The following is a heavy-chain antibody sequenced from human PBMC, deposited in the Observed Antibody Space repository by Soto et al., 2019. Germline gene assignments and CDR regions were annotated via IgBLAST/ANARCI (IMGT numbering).Heavy chain of an antibody. Sequence: QLQLQASGSGLVKASQTLSLTCAVSVGSIRSGGYSWSWMRQPPGKGREWLGYIYHSGSSYYNPSLTRQVPLSVARSNTQFSLRLRSVTAAAKAVAYCSRSIALFGVVVSDAYFELWGRGTLVTVSS. CDR1: VGSIRSGGYS. D-gene: IGHD3-3*01. V-gene: IGHV4-30-2*01. CDR3: SRSIALFGVVVSDAYFEL. CDR2: IYHSGSS. J-gene: IGHJ2*01.